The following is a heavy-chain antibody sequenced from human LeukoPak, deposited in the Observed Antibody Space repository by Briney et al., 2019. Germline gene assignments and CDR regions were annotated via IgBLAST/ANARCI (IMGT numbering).Heavy chain of an antibody. CDR2: IKSKTDGGTT. Sequence: GGSLRLSCAASGFTFSNAWMSWVRQAPGKGLEWVGRIKSKTDGGTTDYAAPVKGRFTISRDDSKNTLYLQMNSLKTEDTAVYYCTTDLSSSWYLRQYNWFDPWGQGTLVTVSS. D-gene: IGHD6-13*01. CDR1: GFTFSNAW. J-gene: IGHJ5*02. V-gene: IGHV3-15*01. CDR3: TTDLSSSWYLRQYNWFDP.